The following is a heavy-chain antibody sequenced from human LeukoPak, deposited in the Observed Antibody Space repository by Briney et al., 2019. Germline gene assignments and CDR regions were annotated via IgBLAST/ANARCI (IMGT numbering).Heavy chain of an antibody. V-gene: IGHV4-59*01. J-gene: IGHJ5*02. Sequence: SETLSLTCTVSGGSISSYYWSWIRQPPGKGLEWIGCIFHSGSTNYNPSLKSRVNISLDTSKNQFSLKLSSVTAADTAVYYCARAGWDIVVVVAATHGNWFDPWGQGTLVTVSS. CDR3: ARAGWDIVVVVAATHGNWFDP. CDR1: GGSISSYY. CDR2: IFHSGST. D-gene: IGHD2-15*01.